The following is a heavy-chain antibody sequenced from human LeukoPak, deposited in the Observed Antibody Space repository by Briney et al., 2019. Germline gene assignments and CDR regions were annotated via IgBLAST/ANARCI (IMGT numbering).Heavy chain of an antibody. CDR1: GYNFIDYY. D-gene: IGHD3-22*01. CDR2: INPNSGAT. V-gene: IGHV1-2*02. CDR3: ARVAEGDFYDGSGYNPTGRFDR. Sequence: ASVNLSCKTSGYNFIDYYIYWVRQAPGQGLEYMGWINPNSGATRYGQKFRGRLTMTRDTSISTAYMELSSLTSDDSALYYCARVAEGDFYDGSGYNPTGRFDRWARETLLTVSS. J-gene: IGHJ5*02.